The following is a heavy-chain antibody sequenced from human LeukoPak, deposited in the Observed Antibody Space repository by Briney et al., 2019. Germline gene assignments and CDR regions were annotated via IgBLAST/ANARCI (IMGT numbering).Heavy chain of an antibody. V-gene: IGHV1-2*02. J-gene: IGHJ4*02. Sequence: VASVKVSCKASGYTFTAYYMHWVRQAPGQGLEWMGWINPHNGGTKYAQKFQGRVTMTRDTSISTAYMELSSLRSEDTAVYYCASRGIAAAGFDYWGQGTLVTVSS. CDR1: GYTFTAYY. CDR3: ASRGIAAAGFDY. D-gene: IGHD6-13*01. CDR2: INPHNGGT.